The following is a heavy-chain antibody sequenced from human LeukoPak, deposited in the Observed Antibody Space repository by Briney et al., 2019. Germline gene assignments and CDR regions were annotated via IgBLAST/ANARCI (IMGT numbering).Heavy chain of an antibody. CDR2: IYYSGST. CDR1: GGSISSHY. J-gene: IGHJ6*03. CDR3: ARGGRSGGYYYYYYMDV. Sequence: SETLSLTCTVSGGSISSHYWSWIRQPPGKGLEWIGYIYYSGSTNYNPSLKSRVTISVDTSKNQFSLKLSSVTAADTAVYYCARGGRSGGYYYYYYMDVWGKGTTVTVSS. V-gene: IGHV4-59*11.